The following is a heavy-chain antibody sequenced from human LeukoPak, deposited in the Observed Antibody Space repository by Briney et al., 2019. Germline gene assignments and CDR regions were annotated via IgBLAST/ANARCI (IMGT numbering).Heavy chain of an antibody. Sequence: SETLSLTCTVSGGSISSSSYYWGWIRQPPGKGLEWIGSIYYSGSTYYNPSLKSRVTISVDTSKNQFSLKLSSVTAADTAVYYCARDSTGWLQLDYWGQGTLVTVSS. CDR2: IYYSGST. CDR3: ARDSTGWLQLDY. CDR1: GGSISSSSYY. D-gene: IGHD5-24*01. V-gene: IGHV4-39*07. J-gene: IGHJ4*02.